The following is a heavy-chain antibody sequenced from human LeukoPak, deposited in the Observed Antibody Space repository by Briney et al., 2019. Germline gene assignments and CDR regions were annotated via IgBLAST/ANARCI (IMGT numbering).Heavy chain of an antibody. D-gene: IGHD6-19*01. CDR2: VYGSGYT. CDR1: GASISGWY. Sequence: SETLSLTCTVSGASISGWYWSWIRQPPGKGLEWIGDVYGSGYTNYNPSLKSRVTMSIDTSKNHFSLKLTSVTAADTATYYCARETSLAGFASGLGFNYWGQGIQVTVPS. J-gene: IGHJ4*02. V-gene: IGHV4-59*01. CDR3: ARETSLAGFASGLGFNY.